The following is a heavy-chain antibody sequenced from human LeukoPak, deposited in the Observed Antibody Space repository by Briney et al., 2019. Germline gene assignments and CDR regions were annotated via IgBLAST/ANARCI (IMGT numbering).Heavy chain of an antibody. D-gene: IGHD3-22*01. Sequence: PSETLSLTCTVSGGSISSYYWSWIRQPAGKGLEWIGRIYTSGSTNYNPSLKSRVTMSVDTSKNQFSPKLSSVTAADTAVYYCARDHGDYYDSSGYYYGYNWFDPWGQGTLVTVSS. V-gene: IGHV4-4*07. CDR1: GGSISSYY. J-gene: IGHJ5*02. CDR2: IYTSGST. CDR3: ARDHGDYYDSSGYYYGYNWFDP.